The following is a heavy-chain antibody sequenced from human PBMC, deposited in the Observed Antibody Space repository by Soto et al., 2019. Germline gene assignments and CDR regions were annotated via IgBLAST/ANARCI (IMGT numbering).Heavy chain of an antibody. CDR1: GGSISSYY. CDR3: AREARVVVAATGYYYYYGMDV. V-gene: IGHV4-59*01. J-gene: IGHJ6*02. Sequence: SETLSLTCTVSGGSISSYYWSWIRQPPGKGLEWIGYIYYSGSTNYNPSLKSRVTISVDTSKNQFSLKLSSVTAADTAVYYCAREARVVVAATGYYYYYGMDVWGQGTTVTVSS. D-gene: IGHD2-15*01. CDR2: IYYSGST.